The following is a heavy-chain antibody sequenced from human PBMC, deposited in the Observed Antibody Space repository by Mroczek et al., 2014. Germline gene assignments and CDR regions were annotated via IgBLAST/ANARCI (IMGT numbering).Heavy chain of an antibody. V-gene: IGHV3-48*01. CDR1: GFTFSSYS. Sequence: ESGGGLVQPGGSLRLSCAASGFTFSSYSMNWVRQAPGKGLEWVSYISSSSSTIYCADSVKGRFTISRDNSKNTLYLQMNSLRAEDTAVYYCAKDFPKASSTSPLGDYFDYWAREPWSPSPQ. CDR2: ISSSSSTI. D-gene: IGHD2-2*01. CDR3: AKDFPKASSTSPLGDYFDY. J-gene: IGHJ4*02.